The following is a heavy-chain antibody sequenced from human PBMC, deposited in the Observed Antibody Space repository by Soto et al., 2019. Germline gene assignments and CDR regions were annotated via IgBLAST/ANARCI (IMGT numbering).Heavy chain of an antibody. J-gene: IGHJ5*02. CDR1: GYIFSDYY. V-gene: IGHV1-2*02. CDR2: INPKSGAS. CDR3: ARVRMTILGVAMGNNGFDP. D-gene: IGHD3-3*01. Sequence: QVQLVQSGAEVKKPGASVKVSCKAAGYIFSDYYIHWVRQAPGQGLEWMGWINPKSGASAYAQKFQGRVTMTRDTSISTVNRDLSRLGTDDTAVYYCARVRMTILGVAMGNNGFDPWGQEPWSPSPQ.